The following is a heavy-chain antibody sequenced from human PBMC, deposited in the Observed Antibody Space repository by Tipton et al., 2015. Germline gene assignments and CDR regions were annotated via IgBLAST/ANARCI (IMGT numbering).Heavy chain of an antibody. Sequence: SLRLSCSAAGFTLSRYAMNWVRQAPGKGLEYVSAITTNGYSTYYADSVRGRFTISRDNSKNTLYLQMSSLRAEDTAVYYCVKDGYYYDSGGYSPLDYWGRGTLVTVSS. CDR2: ITTNGYST. V-gene: IGHV3-64D*08. CDR1: GFTLSRYA. J-gene: IGHJ4*02. D-gene: IGHD3-22*01. CDR3: VKDGYYYDSGGYSPLDY.